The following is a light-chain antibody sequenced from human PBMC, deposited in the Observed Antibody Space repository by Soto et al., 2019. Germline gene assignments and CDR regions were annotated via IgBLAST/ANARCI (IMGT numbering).Light chain of an antibody. J-gene: IGKJ5*01. CDR3: QLYAGPPTP. V-gene: IGKV3-20*01. CDR2: GAS. Sequence: PSSVSLSNGDRPALSCRTSQTVSNNYLAWCQQKPGQAPRVIMYGASRRATGIPDRFSGVWSGTDANLTIIRLEPEDCAVYFCQLYAGPPTPFGQGTRLEI. CDR1: QTVSNNY.